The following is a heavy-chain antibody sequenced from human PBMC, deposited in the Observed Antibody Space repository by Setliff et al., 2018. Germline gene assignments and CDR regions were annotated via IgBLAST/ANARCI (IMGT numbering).Heavy chain of an antibody. J-gene: IGHJ5*02. CDR3: ARAPWGDDYDSLYTWFDP. D-gene: IGHD3-22*01. V-gene: IGHV1-46*01. CDR2: VNPSGGKT. CDR1: GYGFTSHY. Sequence: ASVKVSCKTSGYGFTSHYFHWLRQAPGQGLEWMGIVNPSGGKTALSQKFQGRVSMTADASTATVYMELHSLTSEDTAIYYCARAPWGDDYDSLYTWFDPWGQGSLVTVSS.